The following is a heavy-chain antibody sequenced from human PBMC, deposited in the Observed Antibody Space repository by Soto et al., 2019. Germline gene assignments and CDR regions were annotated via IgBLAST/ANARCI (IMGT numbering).Heavy chain of an antibody. CDR1: GFTFSTYG. CDR2: VRYDGRAE. D-gene: IGHD2-15*01. Sequence: QVQLVESGGGVVQPGTSLRLSCAASGFTFSTYGMHWVRQAPGKGLEYVAGVRYDGRAEYYVDSVRGRFTISRDNYKNMLSLQMSSLRAEDTAVYYCARGFFXXVXAAHFDHWXQGTPVTVSS. J-gene: IGHJ4*02. CDR3: ARGFFXXVXAAHFDH. V-gene: IGHV3-33*01.